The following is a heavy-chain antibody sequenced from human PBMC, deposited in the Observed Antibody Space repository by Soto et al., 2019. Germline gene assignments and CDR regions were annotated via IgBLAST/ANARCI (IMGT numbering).Heavy chain of an antibody. V-gene: IGHV3-23*01. CDR1: GFTFSSYA. D-gene: IGHD6-19*01. CDR3: AKTANGWFSAFDI. J-gene: IGHJ3*02. Sequence: EVQLLESGGGLVQPGGSLRLSCAASGFTFSSYAMSWVRQAPGKGLEWVSAISGSGGTTYYADSVKGRFTFSIDNSKNTQYLPMNRLRAEATAVYYCAKTANGWFSAFDIWGQGTMVTVSS. CDR2: ISGSGGTT.